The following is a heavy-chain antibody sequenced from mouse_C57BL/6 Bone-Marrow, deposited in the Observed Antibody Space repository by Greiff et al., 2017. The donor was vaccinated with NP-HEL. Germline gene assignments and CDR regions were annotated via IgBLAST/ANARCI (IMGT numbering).Heavy chain of an antibody. Sequence: LQESGAELVRPGTSVKVSCKASGYAFTNYLIEWVKQRPGQGLEWIGVINPGSGGTNYNEKFKGKATLTADKSSSTAYMQLSSLTSEDSAVYFCARSAGRAVMDYWGQGTSVTVSS. V-gene: IGHV1-54*01. CDR3: ARSAGRAVMDY. D-gene: IGHD3-3*01. CDR2: INPGSGGT. J-gene: IGHJ4*01. CDR1: GYAFTNYL.